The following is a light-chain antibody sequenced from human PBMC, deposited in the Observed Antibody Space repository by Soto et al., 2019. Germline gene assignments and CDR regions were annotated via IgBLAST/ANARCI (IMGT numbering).Light chain of an antibody. CDR1: SSDVGGYNY. J-gene: IGLJ2*01. V-gene: IGLV2-14*01. CDR3: SSYPSSSTYVL. Sequence: QSVLTQPASVSGSPGQAITISCTGTSSDVGGYNYVSWYQQHPGKAPKLMIYEVSNRPSGVSNRFSGSKSGNTASLTISGLQAEDEADYFCSSYPSSSTYVLFGGGTQLPVL. CDR2: EVS.